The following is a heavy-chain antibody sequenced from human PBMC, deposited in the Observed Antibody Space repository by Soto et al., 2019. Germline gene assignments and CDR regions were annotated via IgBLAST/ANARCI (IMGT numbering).Heavy chain of an antibody. V-gene: IGHV3-23*01. J-gene: IGHJ4*02. CDR2: ISGNSGFT. CDR3: VKVGSFCVPQSPFDS. D-gene: IGHD1-26*01. Sequence: EVQVLESGGGLVQPGGSLRLSCAASGFTFSNYAMNWVRQAPGKGLEWVSGISGNSGFTYYTDSVKGRFTISRDNSKNTLFLQMNGLRDEDTAIYYCVKVGSFCVPQSPFDSWGRGTVVTVSS. CDR1: GFTFSNYA.